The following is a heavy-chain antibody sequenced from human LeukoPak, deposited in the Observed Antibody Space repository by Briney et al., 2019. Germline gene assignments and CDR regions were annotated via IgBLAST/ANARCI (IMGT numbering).Heavy chain of an antibody. V-gene: IGHV1-46*01. Sequence: ASVKVSCKAYGYTFTSYFMHWVRQAPGQGLEWMGLVNPSGGSTNYAQKFQGRVTMTRDMSTSTVFMELDSLRSEDTAVYYCARGPGDLGDYWGQGTLVTVCS. CDR3: ARGPGDLGDY. D-gene: IGHD7-27*01. J-gene: IGHJ4*02. CDR2: VNPSGGST. CDR1: GYTFTSYF.